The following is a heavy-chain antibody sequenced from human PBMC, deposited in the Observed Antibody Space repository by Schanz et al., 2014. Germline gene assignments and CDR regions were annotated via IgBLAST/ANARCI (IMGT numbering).Heavy chain of an antibody. J-gene: IGHJ4*02. CDR1: GFSLDIFA. V-gene: IGHV3-48*04. CDR3: ARGGSGSHYLLDY. CDR2: IIGSSRTI. D-gene: IGHD1-26*01. Sequence: EVHLLESGGGLVEPGGSLRLSCATSGFSLDIFAVSGVRQAPGKGLEWVSSIIGSSRTIYYADSMKGRCTVSRDNAENALYLQMTSLRAEDTGLYFCARGGSGSHYLLDYWGQGTLVTVSS.